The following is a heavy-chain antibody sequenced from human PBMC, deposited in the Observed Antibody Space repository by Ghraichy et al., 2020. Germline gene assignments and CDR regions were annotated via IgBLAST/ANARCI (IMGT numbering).Heavy chain of an antibody. D-gene: IGHD2-2*01. CDR3: ARDRPGYCSTSSCSYYFDC. CDR2: INNDGSST. J-gene: IGHJ4*02. CDR1: GFTFSSYW. V-gene: IGHV3-74*01. Sequence: GGSLRLSCETSGFTFSSYWMHWVRQAPGKGLVWVSRINNDGSSTNYADSVKGRFTVSRDNAKNTLYLQMNSLRAEDTAVYFCARDRPGYCSTSSCSYYFDCWCQGLLVTGSA.